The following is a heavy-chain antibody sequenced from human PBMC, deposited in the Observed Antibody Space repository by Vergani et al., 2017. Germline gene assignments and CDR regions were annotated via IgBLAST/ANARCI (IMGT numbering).Heavy chain of an antibody. CDR2: INPNSGGT. V-gene: IGHV1-2*02. Sequence: QVQLVQSGAEVKKPGASVKVSCKASGDTFTGYYMHWVRQAPGQGLEWMGWINPNSGGTNYAQKFQGRVTMTRDTSISTAYMELSRLRSDDTAVYYCAGTRRYYDFWSSYYWFDPWGQGTLVTVSS. D-gene: IGHD3-3*01. CDR1: GDTFTGYY. J-gene: IGHJ5*02. CDR3: AGTRRYYDFWSSYYWFDP.